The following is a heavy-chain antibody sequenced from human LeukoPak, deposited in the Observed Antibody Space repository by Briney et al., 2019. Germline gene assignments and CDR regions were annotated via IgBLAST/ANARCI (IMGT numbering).Heavy chain of an antibody. CDR1: GGTFSTYA. CDR3: ARGLEDALDAFDI. V-gene: IGHV1-18*01. CDR2: ISAYSGNT. D-gene: IGHD3-16*01. J-gene: IGHJ3*02. Sequence: ASVKVSCKASGGTFSTYAISWVRQAPGQGLEWMGWISAYSGNTNYAQKLQGRVTMTTDTSTSTAYMELRSLRSDDTAVYYCARGLEDALDAFDIWGQGTMVTVSS.